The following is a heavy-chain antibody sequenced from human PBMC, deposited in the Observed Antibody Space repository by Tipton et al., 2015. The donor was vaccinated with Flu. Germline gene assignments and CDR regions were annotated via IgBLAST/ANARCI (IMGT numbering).Heavy chain of an antibody. J-gene: IGHJ4*02. V-gene: IGHV4-61*01. CDR1: GYSISTDYD. D-gene: IGHD2-21*02. Sequence: TLSLTCDVSGYSISTDYDWGWIRQPPGKGLEYIGYIYYVGNTNYNPSLKSRVTISVDTSKNQFSLKLNSVTAADTAVYYCARDKTCGSDFCGFDSWGQGTLVTVSS. CDR2: IYYVGNT. CDR3: ARDKTCGSDFCGFDS.